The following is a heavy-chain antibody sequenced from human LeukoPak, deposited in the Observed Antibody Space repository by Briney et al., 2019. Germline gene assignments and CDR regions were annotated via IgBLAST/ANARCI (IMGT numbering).Heavy chain of an antibody. CDR2: IYTSGST. V-gene: IGHV4-4*07. CDR1: GGSFSSYY. CDR3: ARGGTKYGSSWSYLDY. J-gene: IGHJ4*02. Sequence: SETLSLTCSVSGGSFSSYYWSWIRQPAGKGLEWIGRIYTSGSTNYNPSLNSRVTISVDKSKNQFSLKLSSVTAADTAVYYCARGGTKYGSSWSYLDYCSEGTLVIVSS. D-gene: IGHD6-13*01.